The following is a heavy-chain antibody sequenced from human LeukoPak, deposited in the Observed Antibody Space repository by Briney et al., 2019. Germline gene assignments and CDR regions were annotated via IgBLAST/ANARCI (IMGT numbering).Heavy chain of an antibody. V-gene: IGHV3-38-3*01. D-gene: IGHD3-22*01. CDR2: ISGGST. CDR1: GFTVSSNE. CDR3: ARDYYDSSGSSWFDP. J-gene: IGHJ5*02. Sequence: GGSLRLSCAASGFTVSSNEMSWVRQAPGKGLEWVSSISGGSTYYADSRKGRFTISRDNSKNTLHLQMNSLRAKDTALYYCARDYYDSSGSSWFDPWGQGTLVTVSS.